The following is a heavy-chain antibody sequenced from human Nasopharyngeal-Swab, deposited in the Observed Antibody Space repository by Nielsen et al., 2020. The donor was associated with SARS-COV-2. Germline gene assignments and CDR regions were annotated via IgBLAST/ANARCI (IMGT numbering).Heavy chain of an antibody. J-gene: IGHJ3*02. CDR2: IWYDGSNK. Sequence: GESLKISCAASGFTFSSYGMHWARQAPGKGLEWVAVIWYDGSNKYYADSVKGRFTISRDNSKNTLYLQMNSLRAEDTAVYYCARDLVRGRWLQYAFDIWGQGTMVTVSS. V-gene: IGHV3-33*01. CDR1: GFTFSSYG. D-gene: IGHD5-24*01. CDR3: ARDLVRGRWLQYAFDI.